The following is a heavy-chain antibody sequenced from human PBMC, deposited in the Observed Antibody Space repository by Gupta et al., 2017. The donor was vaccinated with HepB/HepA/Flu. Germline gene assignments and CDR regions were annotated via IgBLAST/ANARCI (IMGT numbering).Heavy chain of an antibody. CDR3: AKERYGSYYYYMDV. V-gene: IGHV3-23*01. CDR2: IGFNGAAT. J-gene: IGHJ6*03. CDR1: GFSFSSYA. Sequence: VQLLESGGGLVQPGGSLTLSCRTSGFSFSSYAMNWVRQAPGKGLEYVSAIGFNGAATYYADSAKGRFTISRDNSNNTLYLHMNSLRADDTAVYFCAKERYGSYYYYMDVWGKGTTVTVSS. D-gene: IGHD1-1*01.